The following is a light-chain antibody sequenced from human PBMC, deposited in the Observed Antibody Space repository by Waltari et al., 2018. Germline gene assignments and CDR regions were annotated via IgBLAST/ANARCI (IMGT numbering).Light chain of an antibody. CDR3: QQYGTSLST. CDR1: QIVTNNY. Sequence: EIVLTQSPGTLSLSPGERATLSCRASQIVTNNYLAWYQQKRGQAPRALIYGASSRASGVPDRLSGSGSGTDFTLTISRLEPEDFAVYYCQQYGTSLSTFGQGTRVEIK. V-gene: IGKV3-20*01. J-gene: IGKJ1*01. CDR2: GAS.